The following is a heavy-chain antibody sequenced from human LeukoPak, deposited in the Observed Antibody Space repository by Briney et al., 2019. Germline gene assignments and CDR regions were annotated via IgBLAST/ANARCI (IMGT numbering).Heavy chain of an antibody. CDR3: TPTPSGNYYLRVAS. J-gene: IGHJ5*01. Sequence: GGSLRLSCATSGFIFGDYAMTWVRQAPGKGLEWVSGISGTGDNAYYADPVKGRFIISRDNSKNTLSLQMNSLRVEDTAVYYCTPTPSGNYYLRVASWGQGTLVTVSS. D-gene: IGHD3-10*01. CDR1: GFIFGDYA. CDR2: ISGTGDNA. V-gene: IGHV3-23*01.